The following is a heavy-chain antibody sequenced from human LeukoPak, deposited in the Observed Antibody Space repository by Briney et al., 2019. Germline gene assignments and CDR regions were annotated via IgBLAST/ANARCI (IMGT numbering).Heavy chain of an antibody. CDR1: GGSISSYY. Sequence: SETLSLTCTVSGGSISSYYWSWIRQPPGKGLEWIGYIYYSGSTYYNPSLKSRVTISVDTSKNQFSLKLSSVTAADTAVYYCARHGGSGSYYYYYMDVWGKGTTVTVSS. CDR2: IYYSGST. CDR3: ARHGGSGSYYYYYMDV. D-gene: IGHD3-10*01. J-gene: IGHJ6*03. V-gene: IGHV4-59*08.